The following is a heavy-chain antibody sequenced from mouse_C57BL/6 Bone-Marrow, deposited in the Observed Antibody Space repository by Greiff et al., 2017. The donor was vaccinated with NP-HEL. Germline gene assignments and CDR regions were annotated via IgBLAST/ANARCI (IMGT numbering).Heavy chain of an antibody. CDR2: IYPSDSET. CDR3: ASGLHFGGFAY. CDR1: GYTFTSYW. Sequence: QVQLQQPGAELVRPGSSVKLSCKASGYTFTSYWMDWVKQRPGQGLEWIGNIYPSDSETHYNQKFKDKATLTVDKSSSTAYMQLSSLTSEDSAVYYCASGLHFGGFAYWGQGTLVTVSA. V-gene: IGHV1-61*01. J-gene: IGHJ3*01. D-gene: IGHD3-1*01.